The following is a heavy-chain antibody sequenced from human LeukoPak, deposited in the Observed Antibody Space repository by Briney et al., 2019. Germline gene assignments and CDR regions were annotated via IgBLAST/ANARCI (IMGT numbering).Heavy chain of an antibody. CDR1: GGSISNYY. CDR2: IYSSGTT. CDR3: ASGSSGYDP. J-gene: IGHJ5*02. Sequence: SETLSLTCTVSGGSISNYYWSWIRQPAGKGLEWIGRIYSSGTTIYNPSLKSRVTMSVDTSKNQFSLKLSSVTAADTAGYFCASGSSGYDPWGQGTLVTVSS. V-gene: IGHV4-4*07. D-gene: IGHD5-12*01.